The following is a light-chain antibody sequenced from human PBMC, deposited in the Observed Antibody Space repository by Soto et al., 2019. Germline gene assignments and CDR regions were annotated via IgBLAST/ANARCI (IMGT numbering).Light chain of an antibody. CDR2: GAS. Sequence: PGERATLSCRASQSVCSGCLACYQQKPGQAPRLLIYGASSRATGIPDRFSGSGSGTDFTLTISRLEPEDFAVYFCQHYGTSPWTFGQGTKVGIK. J-gene: IGKJ1*01. CDR1: QSVCSGC. V-gene: IGKV3-20*01. CDR3: QHYGTSPWT.